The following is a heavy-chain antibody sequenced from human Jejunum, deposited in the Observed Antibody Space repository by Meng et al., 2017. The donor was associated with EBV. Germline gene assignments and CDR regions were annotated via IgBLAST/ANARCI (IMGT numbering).Heavy chain of an antibody. CDR2: IYWDENK. CDR1: GFSLSTSGVG. CDR3: ARRYGDYVRYFDS. Sequence: QINLKEAGPTPAKPTETLTLTCTVSGFSLSTSGVGVGWIRQPPGKALEWLAHIYWDENKRYSTSLRSRLSIMKDTSKSQVVLTMTNMDPVDTATYYCARRYGDYVRYFDSWGQGILVTVSS. D-gene: IGHD4-17*01. J-gene: IGHJ4*02. V-gene: IGHV2-5*02.